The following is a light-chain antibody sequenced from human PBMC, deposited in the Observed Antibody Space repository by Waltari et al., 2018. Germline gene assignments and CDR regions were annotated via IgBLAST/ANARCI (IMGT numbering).Light chain of an antibody. Sequence: DIQMTQSPSTLSAYVGDRVSITCRASQNVNSWLAWYHQRPGEAPKLLIYRVSSLASGVPSRFSGSGSGTEFSLTITSLQPDDLGTYYCQQYDNLRTFGQGTKLEI. CDR3: QQYDNLRT. J-gene: IGKJ2*01. CDR2: RVS. CDR1: QNVNSW. V-gene: IGKV1-5*03.